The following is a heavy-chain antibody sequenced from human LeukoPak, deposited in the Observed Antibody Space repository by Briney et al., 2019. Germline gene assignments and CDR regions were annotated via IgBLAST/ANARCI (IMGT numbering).Heavy chain of an antibody. CDR1: GGSFSGYY. CDR2: INHSGST. D-gene: IGHD4-17*01. Sequence: SETLSLTCAVYGGSFSGYYWSWIRQPPGKGLEWIGEINHSGSTNYNPSLKSRVTISVDTSKNQFSLQLSSVTPDDTAVYYCTRGGHYGDYHFDYWGQGTLVTVSS. CDR3: TRGGHYGDYHFDY. J-gene: IGHJ4*02. V-gene: IGHV4-34*01.